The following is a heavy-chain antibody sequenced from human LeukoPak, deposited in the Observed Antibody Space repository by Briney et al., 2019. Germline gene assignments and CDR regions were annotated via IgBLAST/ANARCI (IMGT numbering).Heavy chain of an antibody. CDR3: ARRVGFYGSGSLNYFDP. CDR1: GVSIGSSSYY. V-gene: IGHV4-39*02. J-gene: IGHJ5*01. Sequence: SETLSLTCTVSGVSIGSSSYYCGWIRQPPGKGLEWIGSVFRTGSTYYSASLKSRVSISVDTTKNHFALKVTSVTAADTAMYFCARRVGFYGSGSLNYFDPWGQGILVSVSS. D-gene: IGHD3-10*01. CDR2: VFRTGST.